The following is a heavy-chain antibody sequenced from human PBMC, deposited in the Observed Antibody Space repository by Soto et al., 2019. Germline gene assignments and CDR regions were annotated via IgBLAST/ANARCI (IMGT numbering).Heavy chain of an antibody. CDR1: GFTFSSYL. CDR2: IKQDGSEK. D-gene: IGHD3-10*01. J-gene: IGHJ5*02. Sequence: GGSLRLSCAASGFTFSSYLMSWVRQSPGKGLEWVANIKQDGSEKYYVDSVKGRFTISRDNAKNSLYLQMNSLRAEDTAVYYCARDSGSLLNWFDPWGQGTLVTVSS. V-gene: IGHV3-7*01. CDR3: ARDSGSLLNWFDP.